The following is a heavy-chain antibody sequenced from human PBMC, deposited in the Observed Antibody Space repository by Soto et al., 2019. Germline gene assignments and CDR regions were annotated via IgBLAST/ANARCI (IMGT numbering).Heavy chain of an antibody. D-gene: IGHD3-22*01. CDR2: IRSKAYGGTT. CDR1: GFTFGDYA. V-gene: IGHV3-49*03. Sequence: GGSLRLSSTASGFTFGDYAMSWFRQADRKGREWVGFIRSKAYGGTTEYAGSVKGRLTISREDSKSIAYLQRNRLKTEDTTGYYCTRYLSINYYVSSGAIGDWGQGTLVTVSS. J-gene: IGHJ4*02. CDR3: TRYLSINYYVSSGAIGD.